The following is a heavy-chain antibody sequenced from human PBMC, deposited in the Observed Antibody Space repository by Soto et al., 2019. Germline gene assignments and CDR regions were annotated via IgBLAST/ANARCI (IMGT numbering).Heavy chain of an antibody. V-gene: IGHV1-18*01. CDR3: ARALVPGYTGFSDY. D-gene: IGHD5-12*01. J-gene: IGHJ4*02. CDR1: GYTFSNYG. CDR2: ISAYNGNT. Sequence: ASVKGSCKTAGYTFSNYGINWVRQAPGQGLEWMGWISAYNGNTNFAQKLQGRVSLTTDTSSTTAYMELRSLTSDDTAVYYCARALVPGYTGFSDYWGQGTLVTVSS.